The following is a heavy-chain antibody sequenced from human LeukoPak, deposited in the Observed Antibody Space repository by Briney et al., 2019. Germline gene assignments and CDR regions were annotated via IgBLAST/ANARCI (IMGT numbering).Heavy chain of an antibody. J-gene: IGHJ4*02. V-gene: IGHV5-51*01. CDR1: GYSFTFYW. D-gene: IGHD1-26*01. Sequence: GESLKISCKGSGYSFTFYWIGWVRQMPGKGLEWMGIIYPGDSDIKYSPSIQGQVTISADKSISTAYLQWSSLKASDTAMYYCAIRYSGSYNDYWGQGTLVTVSS. CDR3: AIRYSGSYNDY. CDR2: IYPGDSDI.